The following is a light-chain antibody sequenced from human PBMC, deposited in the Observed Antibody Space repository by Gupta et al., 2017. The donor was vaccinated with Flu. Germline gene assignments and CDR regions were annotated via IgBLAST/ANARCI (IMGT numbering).Light chain of an antibody. J-gene: IGLJ2*01. V-gene: IGLV1-44*01. CDR3: ADWDDSGDGVI. CDR2: SSS. CDR1: NSNIGKNS. Sequence: QSVLSQPPSASGTPGQWVTISCSGSNSNIGKNSVNWYQHSPGTAPRLLIYSSSKRPSGVPDRFSGSKSGTSASLTISGLQAEDEADYYCADWDDSGDGVIFGGGTKLTVL.